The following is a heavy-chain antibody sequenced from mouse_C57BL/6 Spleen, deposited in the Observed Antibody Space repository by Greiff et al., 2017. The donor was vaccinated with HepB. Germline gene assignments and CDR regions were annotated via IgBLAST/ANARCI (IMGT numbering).Heavy chain of an antibody. J-gene: IGHJ4*01. CDR2: VDPETGGT. Sequence: QVQLQQSGAELVRPGASVTLSCKASGYTFTDYEMHWVKQTPVHGLEWIGAVDPETGGTAYNQKFKGKAILTADKSSSTAYMELRSLTSEDSAVYYCTRGSNYDYAMDYWGQGTSVTVSS. V-gene: IGHV1-15*01. CDR3: TRGSNYDYAMDY. CDR1: GYTFTDYE. D-gene: IGHD2-5*01.